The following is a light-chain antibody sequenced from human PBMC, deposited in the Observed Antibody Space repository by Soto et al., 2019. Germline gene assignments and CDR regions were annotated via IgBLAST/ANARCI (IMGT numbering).Light chain of an antibody. CDR1: QGIGND. Sequence: AIQMTQSPSSLSASVGDRVTITCRASQGIGNDLGWYQQKSGKAPKLLIYAASNLQGGVPSRFSGSGSGTDITLTISGLQPEDVATYYCLQDHSYPLTFGGGTKVEI. J-gene: IGKJ4*01. V-gene: IGKV1-6*01. CDR3: LQDHSYPLT. CDR2: AAS.